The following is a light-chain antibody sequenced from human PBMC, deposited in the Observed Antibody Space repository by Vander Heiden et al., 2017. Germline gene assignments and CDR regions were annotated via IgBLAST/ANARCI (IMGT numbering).Light chain of an antibody. CDR2: KAS. CDR1: QTISNW. J-gene: IGKJ3*01. Sequence: DIQLTQSPSTLSASVGDRVTITCRASQTISNWLAWYQQKPGKAPKRLIYKASSLESGVPSRFSGSGSGTEFTLTISSLQPDDFATYYCQQYNSYVTFGPGTKVGI. V-gene: IGKV1-5*03. CDR3: QQYNSYVT.